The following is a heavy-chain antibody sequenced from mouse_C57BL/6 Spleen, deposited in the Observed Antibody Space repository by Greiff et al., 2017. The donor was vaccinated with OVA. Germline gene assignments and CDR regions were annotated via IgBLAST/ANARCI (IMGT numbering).Heavy chain of an antibody. Sequence: VHVKQSGPELVKPGASVKISCKASGYSFTGYYMNWVKQSPEKSLEWIGEINPSTGGTTYNQKFKAKATLTVDKSSSTAYRQLKSLTSEDSAVYYWARGGNMYYFDYWGQGTTLTVSS. CDR3: ARGGNMYYFDY. J-gene: IGHJ2*01. D-gene: IGHD2-1*01. V-gene: IGHV1-42*01. CDR2: INPSTGGT. CDR1: GYSFTGYY.